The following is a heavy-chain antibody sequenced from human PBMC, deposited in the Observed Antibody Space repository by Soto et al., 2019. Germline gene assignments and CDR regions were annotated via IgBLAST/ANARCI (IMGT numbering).Heavy chain of an antibody. CDR1: GGSISSYD. Sequence: SETLSLTCTVSGGSISSYDWRWIRHPPEKVLEWLGYIYYSGSTNYNPSLKSRVTISVDTSKNQFSLKLSSVTAADTAVYYCARHGWELRRKYLYYWGQGTLVTVSS. D-gene: IGHD1-26*01. CDR3: ARHGWELRRKYLYY. J-gene: IGHJ4*02. V-gene: IGHV4-59*08. CDR2: IYYSGST.